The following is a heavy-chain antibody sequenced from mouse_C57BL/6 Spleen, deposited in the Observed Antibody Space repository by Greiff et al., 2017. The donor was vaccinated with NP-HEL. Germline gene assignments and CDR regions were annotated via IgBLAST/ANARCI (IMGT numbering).Heavy chain of an antibody. D-gene: IGHD2-3*01. CDR3: ARWGDGYPGAY. Sequence: QVHVKQPGAELVKPGASVKLSCKASGYTFTSYWMQWVKQRPGQGLEWIGEIDPSDSYTNYNQKFKGKATLTVDTSSSTAYIQLSSLTSEDSAVYYCARWGDGYPGAYWGQGTLVTVSA. CDR2: IDPSDSYT. J-gene: IGHJ3*01. V-gene: IGHV1-50*01. CDR1: GYTFTSYW.